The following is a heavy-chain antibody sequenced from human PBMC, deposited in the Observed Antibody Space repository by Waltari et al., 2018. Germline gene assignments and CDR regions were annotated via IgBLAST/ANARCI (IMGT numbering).Heavy chain of an antibody. CDR2: IYYSGST. D-gene: IGHD3-10*01. V-gene: IGHV4-59*01. CDR1: GGSISSYY. CDR3: ARGDYGSGSYYLGYYYFDY. Sequence: QVQLQESGPGLVKPSETLSLTCTVSGGSISSYYWSWLRHPPGQGLAWIGYIYYSGSTNYNPSRKSRVTISVDTSKNQFSLKLSSVTAADTAVYYCARGDYGSGSYYLGYYYFDYWGQGTLVTVSS. J-gene: IGHJ4*02.